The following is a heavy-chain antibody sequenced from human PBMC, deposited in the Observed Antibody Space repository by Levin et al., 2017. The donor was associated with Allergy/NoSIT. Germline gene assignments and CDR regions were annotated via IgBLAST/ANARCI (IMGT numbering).Heavy chain of an antibody. D-gene: IGHD6-19*01. CDR2: IINSGVGT. CDR3: AKDAIRGSDQPYYFDY. V-gene: IGHV3-23*01. J-gene: IGHJ4*02. CDR1: GFTFNNYA. Sequence: GGSLRLSCAASGFTFNNYAMSWVRQAPGKGLEWVSAIINSGVGTYYADSVKGRFTISRDKNTMYLQMNSLRAEDTAVYFCAKDAIRGSDQPYYFDYWGQGTLVTASS.